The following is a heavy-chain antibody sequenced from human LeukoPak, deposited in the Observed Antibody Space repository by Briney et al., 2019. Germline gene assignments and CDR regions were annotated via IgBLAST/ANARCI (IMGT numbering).Heavy chain of an antibody. D-gene: IGHD3-22*01. CDR1: GFTFSSYA. CDR2: IDGGGGST. CDR3: AKDFYDNSGSRYDY. Sequence: GGSLRLSCAASGFTFSSYAMSWVRQAPGKGLEWVSAIDGGGGSTWHADSVKGRFTISRDNSKNTLYMQMNSLRAEDTAVYYCAKDFYDNSGSRYDYWGQGTLVTVSS. V-gene: IGHV3-23*01. J-gene: IGHJ4*02.